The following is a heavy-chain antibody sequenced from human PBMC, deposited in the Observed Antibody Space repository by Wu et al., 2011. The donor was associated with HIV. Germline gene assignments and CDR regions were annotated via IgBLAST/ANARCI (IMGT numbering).Heavy chain of an antibody. CDR3: ARVVGGGAEGSY. CDR2: IIPISGTV. J-gene: IGHJ4*02. V-gene: IGHV1-69*05. D-gene: IGHD2-21*01. Sequence: QVQLVQSGAEVKKSGSSVKVSCKASGGTFSSYAISWVRQAPGQGLEWMGRIIPISGTVNMAQKFQGRVTMTRDTSISTAYMELSRLRSDDTAVYYCARVVGGGAEGSYWGQGTLVTVSS. CDR1: GGTFSSYA.